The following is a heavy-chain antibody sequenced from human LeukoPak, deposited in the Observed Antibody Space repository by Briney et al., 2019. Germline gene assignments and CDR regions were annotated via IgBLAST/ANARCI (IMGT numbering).Heavy chain of an antibody. CDR1: GDTVSSKSGA. D-gene: IGHD3-16*01. CDR3: ASEQGGSFHH. V-gene: IGHV6-1*01. Sequence: SQTLSLTCAISGDTVSSKSGAWNWIRQSPSRGLEWLGRTYYRSEWFNDYEESVKSRIIINADTSKNQISLQLKSVSPEDTAVYCCASEQGGSFHHWGQGTLVFVSS. J-gene: IGHJ1*01. CDR2: TYYRSEWFN.